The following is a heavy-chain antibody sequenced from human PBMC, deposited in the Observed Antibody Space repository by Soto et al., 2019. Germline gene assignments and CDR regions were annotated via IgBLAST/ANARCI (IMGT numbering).Heavy chain of an antibody. J-gene: IGHJ5*01. Sequence: PSQTLSLTCDISGGSVSSNSAAWNLIRQSPSRGLEWLGRTYYRSKWYSEDAISVQSRITVNPDTSKNQVSLQLDSVTPDDTALYCCSRLIGNSWLDNWGQGTLLPISS. CDR2: TYYRSKWYS. CDR1: GGSVSSNSAA. D-gene: IGHD2-8*01. V-gene: IGHV6-1*01. CDR3: SRLIGNSWLDN.